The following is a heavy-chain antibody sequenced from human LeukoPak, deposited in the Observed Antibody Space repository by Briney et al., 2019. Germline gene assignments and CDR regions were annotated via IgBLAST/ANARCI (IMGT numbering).Heavy chain of an antibody. D-gene: IGHD6-19*01. CDR2: IKEDGSQT. V-gene: IGHV3-7*01. Sequence: GGSLRLSCETSGFTFSKTRMSWVRQAPGKGLEWVANIKEDGSQTYHVDSVRGRFAISRDNAKSTLFLQMSNLRDDDTAVYYCATYVKWVAGDVWGQGTTVTVSS. J-gene: IGHJ6*02. CDR1: GFTFSKTR. CDR3: ATYVKWVAGDV.